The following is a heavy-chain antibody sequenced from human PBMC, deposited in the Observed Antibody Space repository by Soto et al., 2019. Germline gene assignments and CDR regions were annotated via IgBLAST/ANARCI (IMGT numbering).Heavy chain of an antibody. D-gene: IGHD6-19*01. CDR2: IYYSGST. V-gene: IGHV4-59*01. Sequence: PSETLSLTCTVSGGSISSYYWSWIRQPPGKGLEWIGYIYYSGSTNYNPSLKSRVTISVDTSKNQFSLKLSSVTAADTAVYYCARARIAVAYYYYGMDVWGQGTTVTVSS. CDR3: ARARIAVAYYYYGMDV. J-gene: IGHJ6*02. CDR1: GGSISSYY.